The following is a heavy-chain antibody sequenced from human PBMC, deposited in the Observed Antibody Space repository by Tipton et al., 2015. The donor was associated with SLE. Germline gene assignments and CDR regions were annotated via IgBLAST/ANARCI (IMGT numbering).Heavy chain of an antibody. Sequence: TLSLTCTVSGDSISSGSYYWGWIRQPPGKGLEWIGKIYYSDNSDYSGNTYYNPSLKSRVRIFLDASKNQFSLSLESVTAADTAVYYCVHCARPPLGAERPRFDSWGQGTLVTVSS. CDR2: IYYSDNSDYSGNT. CDR3: VHCARPPLGAERPRFDS. D-gene: IGHD2-21*01. V-gene: IGHV4-39*07. J-gene: IGHJ4*02. CDR1: GDSISSGSYY.